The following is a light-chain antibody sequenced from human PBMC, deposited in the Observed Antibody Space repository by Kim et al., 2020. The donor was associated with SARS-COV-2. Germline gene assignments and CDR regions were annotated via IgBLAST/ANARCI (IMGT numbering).Light chain of an antibody. CDR3: QVWDSSSDHRV. CDR1: NIGSKS. J-gene: IGLJ3*02. Sequence: SYELTQPPSVLVAPGKTARITCGGNNIGSKSVHWYQQKPGQAPVLVIYYDSDRPSGIPERFSGSNSGNTATLTISRVEAGDEADYYCQVWDSSSDHRVFGGGTQLTVL. V-gene: IGLV3-21*04. CDR2: YDS.